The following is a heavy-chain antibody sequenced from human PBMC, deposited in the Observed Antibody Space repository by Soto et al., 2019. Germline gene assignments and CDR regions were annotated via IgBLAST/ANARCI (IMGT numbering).Heavy chain of an antibody. CDR2: VNPNSGVT. Sequence: ASVKGSCKASGYTFTVYYIHWVRQAPGQWLYWMGWVNPNSGVTNYAQKFQGWVTMTRDTSISTAYMELSRLRSDDTAVYYCVTSRVSIAVAGETEYYFDYWGQGTLVTVSS. V-gene: IGHV1-2*04. J-gene: IGHJ4*02. CDR3: VTSRVSIAVAGETEYYFDY. CDR1: GYTFTVYY. D-gene: IGHD6-19*01.